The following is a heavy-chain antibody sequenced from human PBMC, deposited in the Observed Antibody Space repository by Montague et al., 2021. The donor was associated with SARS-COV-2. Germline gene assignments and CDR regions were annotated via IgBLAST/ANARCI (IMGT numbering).Heavy chain of an antibody. J-gene: IGHJ6*02. CDR3: VRDGGLRFSGGAMDV. CDR2: VYSGGTT. D-gene: IGHD3-3*01. CDR1: GGSMISGGYY. V-gene: IGHV4-31*03. Sequence: TLSLTCNVSGGSMISGGYYWSWIRQPPGKGLEWIGYVYSGGTTYYNPSLKSRVTISEDMSKNQFSLRLTSVTAADTAVYYCVRDGGLRFSGGAMDVWGQGTPVTVSS.